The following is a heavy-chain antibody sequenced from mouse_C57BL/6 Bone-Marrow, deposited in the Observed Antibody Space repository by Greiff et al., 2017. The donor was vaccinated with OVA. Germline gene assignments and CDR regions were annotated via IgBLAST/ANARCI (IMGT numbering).Heavy chain of an antibody. CDR1: GYTFTDYY. Sequence: EVQLVESGPVLVKPGASVKMSCKASGYTFTDYYMNWVKQSHGKSLEWIGVINPYNGGTSYNQKFKGKATLTVDKSSSTAYMELNSLTSEDSAVYYCASGSNDFYAMDDWGQGTSVTVSS. V-gene: IGHV1-19*01. CDR2: INPYNGGT. D-gene: IGHD2-12*01. CDR3: ASGSNDFYAMDD. J-gene: IGHJ4*01.